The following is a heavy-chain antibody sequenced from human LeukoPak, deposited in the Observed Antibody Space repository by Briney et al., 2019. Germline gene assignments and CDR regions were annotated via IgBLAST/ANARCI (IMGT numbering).Heavy chain of an antibody. CDR1: SGSITNYY. J-gene: IGHJ3*02. V-gene: IGHV4-59*01. D-gene: IGHD1-26*01. Sequence: SETLSLTCTVSSGSITNYYWSWIRQPPGKELEWIGYIYYSGNTNYVPSLQSRVTISVDTSKNQFSLSLSSVTAADTAVYYCARVPALPFGAFHIWGQGTMVTVSS. CDR3: ARVPALPFGAFHI. CDR2: IYYSGNT.